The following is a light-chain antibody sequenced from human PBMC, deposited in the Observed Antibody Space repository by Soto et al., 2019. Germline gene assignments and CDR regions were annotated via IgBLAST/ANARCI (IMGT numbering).Light chain of an antibody. CDR3: REYNTWNPIT. Sequence: EIVMTQSPATLSVSPGERATLSCRASQSISSKLAWYQQKPGQAPRLLIYGASTRATGIPVRFSGSGSGTEFTLPIPSLQSEDFEFYNCREYNTWNPITFGGGTKVEIK. J-gene: IGKJ4*01. V-gene: IGKV3-15*01. CDR1: QSISSK. CDR2: GAS.